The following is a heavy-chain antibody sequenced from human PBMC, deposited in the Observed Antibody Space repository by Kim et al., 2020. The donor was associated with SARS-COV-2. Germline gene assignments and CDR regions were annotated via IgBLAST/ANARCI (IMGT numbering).Heavy chain of an antibody. J-gene: IGHJ4*02. CDR3: ARDNWNDVTVDY. V-gene: IGHV3-33*05. CDR2: ISYDGSNK. Sequence: GGSLRLSCAASGFTFSSYGMHWVRQAPGKGLEWVAVISYDGSNKYYADSVKGRFTISRDNSKNTLYLQMNSLRAEDTAVYYCARDNWNDVTVDYWGQGTLVTVSS. D-gene: IGHD1-20*01. CDR1: GFTFSSYG.